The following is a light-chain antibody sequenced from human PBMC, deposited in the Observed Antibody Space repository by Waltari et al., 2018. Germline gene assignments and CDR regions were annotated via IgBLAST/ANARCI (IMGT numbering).Light chain of an antibody. Sequence: AIRITQSPSSLSASTGDRVTITCRASQGISSYLAWYQQKPGKAPKLLIYGASTLQSGVPSRFSGSGSGTDFTLTISCLQSEDFATYYCQQYHNYPFFGRGTRVEIK. CDR1: QGISSY. V-gene: IGKV1-8*01. J-gene: IGKJ4*01. CDR3: QQYHNYPF. CDR2: GAS.